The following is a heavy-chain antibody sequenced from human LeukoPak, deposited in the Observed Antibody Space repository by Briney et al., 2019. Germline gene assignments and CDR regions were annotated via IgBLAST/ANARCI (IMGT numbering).Heavy chain of an antibody. CDR3: TTAGQRYGDYEERCGFDI. V-gene: IGHV3-15*01. CDR1: GFTFSNAW. CDR2: IKTKTDGGTT. Sequence: GGSLRLSCAASGFTFSNAWMTWVHQAPGKGLEWVGRIKTKTDGGTTDYAAPVKGRFTISRDDSKNTLYLQMNSLKTEDTAVDYCTTAGQRYGDYEERCGFDIWGQGTMVSVS. D-gene: IGHD4-17*01. J-gene: IGHJ3*02.